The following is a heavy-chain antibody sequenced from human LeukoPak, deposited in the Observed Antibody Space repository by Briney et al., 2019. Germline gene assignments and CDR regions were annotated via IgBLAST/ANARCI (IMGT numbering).Heavy chain of an antibody. CDR3: AREVWGKNWFDP. J-gene: IGHJ5*02. CDR1: GGSFSGYY. Sequence: SETLSLTCAVYGGSFSGYYWSWIRQPPGKGLEWIGEIYHTGSTNYNPSLKSRVTISVDTSKNQFSLILTSVTAADTAVYYCAREVWGKNWFDPWGRGTLVTVSS. V-gene: IGHV4-34*01. CDR2: IYHTGST. D-gene: IGHD3-16*01.